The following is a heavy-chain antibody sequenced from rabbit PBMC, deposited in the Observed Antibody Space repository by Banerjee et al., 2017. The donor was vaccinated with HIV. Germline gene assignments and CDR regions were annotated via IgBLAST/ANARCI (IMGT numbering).Heavy chain of an antibody. CDR2: IYPGYGTT. Sequence: QEQLVESGGGLVTLGGSLKLSCKASELDFTSSGISWVRQAPGKGLEWIAYIYPGYGTTDYASWAKGRFTISKTSSTTVTLQMTSLTAADTATYFCARNWPGSTNWDLWGQGTLVTVS. V-gene: IGHV1S45*01. CDR1: ELDFTSSG. CDR3: ARNWPGSTNWDL. J-gene: IGHJ3*01. D-gene: IGHD4-2*01.